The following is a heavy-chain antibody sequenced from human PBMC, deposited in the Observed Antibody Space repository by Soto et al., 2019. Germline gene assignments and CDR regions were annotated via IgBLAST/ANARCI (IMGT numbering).Heavy chain of an antibody. V-gene: IGHV4-59*01. Sequence: XGTLSLTCTVSGGSISSYYWSWIRQPPGKGLEWIGYIYHSGSTNYNPSLKSRVTISVDTSKNQFSLKLSSVTAADTAVYYCARNYRATLTKMALQLNNWFDPWGQGTLVTVSS. CDR1: GGSISSYY. CDR2: IYHSGST. J-gene: IGHJ5*02. D-gene: IGHD1-1*01. CDR3: ARNYRATLTKMALQLNNWFDP.